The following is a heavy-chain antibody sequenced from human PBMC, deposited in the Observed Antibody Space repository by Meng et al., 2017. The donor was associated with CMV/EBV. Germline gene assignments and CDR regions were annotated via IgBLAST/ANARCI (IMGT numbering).Heavy chain of an antibody. J-gene: IGHJ5*02. CDR1: GGAVSSGSYS. V-gene: IGHV4-61*01. Sequence: SETLSLTCTVSGGAVSSGSYSWSWIRPPPGKGLEWIGYIYYSRRTNYNPSLKSRVTISVDTSKNQFSLKLSSVTGADTAVYYCARVRCLVGAAGSAFDLWGQGTLVTVSS. D-gene: IGHD1-26*01. CDR3: ARVRCLVGAAGSAFDL. CDR2: IYYSRRT.